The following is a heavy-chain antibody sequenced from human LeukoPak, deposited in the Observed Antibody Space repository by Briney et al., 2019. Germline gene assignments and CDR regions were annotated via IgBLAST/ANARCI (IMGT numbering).Heavy chain of an antibody. J-gene: IGHJ4*02. CDR2: INPNSGGT. V-gene: IGHV1-2*02. CDR3: ARIPTRYYYDSSGYYARTGFDY. Sequence: ASVKVSCNASGYTFTGYYMHWVRQAPGEGLEWMGWINPNSGGTNYAQKFQGRVTMTRDTSISTAYMELSRLRSDDTAVYYCARIPTRYYYDSSGYYARTGFDYWGQGTLITVSS. CDR1: GYTFTGYY. D-gene: IGHD3-22*01.